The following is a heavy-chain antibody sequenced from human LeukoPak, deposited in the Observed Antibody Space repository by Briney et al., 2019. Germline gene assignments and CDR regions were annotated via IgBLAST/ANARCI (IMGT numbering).Heavy chain of an antibody. J-gene: IGHJ6*02. CDR1: GFTFRSYG. CDR3: ASLTYGMDV. CDR2: IWYDGSNK. Sequence: GGSLRLSCAASGFTFRSYGMHWVRQAPGKGLEWVAVIWYDGSNKYYADSVKGRFTISRDNSKNTLYLQMNSLRAEDTAVYYCASLTYGMDVWGQGTTVTVSS. V-gene: IGHV3-33*08.